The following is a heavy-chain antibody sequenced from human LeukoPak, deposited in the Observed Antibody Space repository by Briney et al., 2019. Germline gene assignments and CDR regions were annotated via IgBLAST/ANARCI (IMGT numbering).Heavy chain of an antibody. Sequence: PSETLSFTCTVSGGSISSHYWSWIRQPPGKGLEWIGYIYYSGSTNYNPSLKSRVTISVDTSKNQFSLKLSSVTAADTAVYYCTRLSHVAGAPKVSWFDPWGQGTQVTVSS. CDR2: IYYSGST. CDR1: GGSISSHY. CDR3: TRLSHVAGAPKVSWFDP. J-gene: IGHJ5*02. D-gene: IGHD1-26*01. V-gene: IGHV4-59*08.